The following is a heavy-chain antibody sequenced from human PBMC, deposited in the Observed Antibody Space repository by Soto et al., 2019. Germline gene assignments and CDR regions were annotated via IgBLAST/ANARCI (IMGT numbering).Heavy chain of an antibody. D-gene: IGHD4-17*01. CDR3: ARHGTDYGDSYYFDY. CDR2: IYYSGST. V-gene: IGHV4-39*01. J-gene: IGHJ4*02. CDR1: GGSISSSSYY. Sequence: QLQLQESGPGLVKPSETLSLTCTVSGGSISSSSYYWGWIRQPPGKGLEWIGSIYYSGSTYYNPSLKSRVTISVDTSKNQFSLKLSSVTAADTAVYYCARHGTDYGDSYYFDYWGQGTLVTVSS.